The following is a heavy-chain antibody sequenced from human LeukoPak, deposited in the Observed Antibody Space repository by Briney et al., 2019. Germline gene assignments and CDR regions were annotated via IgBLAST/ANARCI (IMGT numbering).Heavy chain of an antibody. CDR3: ARGSDTAMVYYYYYGMDV. D-gene: IGHD5-18*01. CDR2: MNPNSGNT. J-gene: IGHJ6*02. Sequence: ASVKVSCKASGYTFTSYDINWVRQATGQGLEWMGWMNPNSGNTGYAQKFQGRVTMTRNTSISTAYMELSSLRSEDTAVYYCARGSDTAMVYYYYYGMDVWGQGTTVTVSS. V-gene: IGHV1-8*01. CDR1: GYTFTSYD.